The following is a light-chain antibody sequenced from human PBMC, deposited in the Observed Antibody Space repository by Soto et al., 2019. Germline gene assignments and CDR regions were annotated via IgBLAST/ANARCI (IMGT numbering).Light chain of an antibody. V-gene: IGKV3D-15*01. CDR1: QSVSGD. J-gene: IGKJ1*01. Sequence: EIVLTQSPATLSVSPGERATPSCRASQSVSGDLAWYHHKPGQAPRLLIYGVSTRATGTPDRFSGSGSGTEFTLTISRLEPEDFAVYFCQHYVYPQWTFGPGTKVDIK. CDR3: QHYVYPQWT. CDR2: GVS.